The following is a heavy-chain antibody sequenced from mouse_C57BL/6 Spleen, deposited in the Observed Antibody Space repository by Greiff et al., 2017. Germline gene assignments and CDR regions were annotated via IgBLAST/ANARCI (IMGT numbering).Heavy chain of an antibody. CDR2: INPSNGGT. V-gene: IGHV1-53*01. J-gene: IGHJ2*01. CDR1: GYTFTSYW. CDR3: ARARGVLFDY. Sequence: VQLQQPGTELVKPGASVKLSCKASGYTFTSYWMHWVKQRPGQGLEWIGNINPSNGGTNYNEKFKSKSTLTVDKSSSTANMQRSRLTSEDSAVYYCARARGVLFDYWGQGTTLTVSS.